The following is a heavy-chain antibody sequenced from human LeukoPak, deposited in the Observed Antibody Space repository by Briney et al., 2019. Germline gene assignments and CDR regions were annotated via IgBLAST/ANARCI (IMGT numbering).Heavy chain of an antibody. D-gene: IGHD3-16*01. CDR2: IRVKANSYAT. Sequence: GGSLRLSCAASGFTFSSYGMHWVRQASGKGLEWVGRIRVKANSYATAYAASVKGRFTISRDDSKNTAYLEMNSLKTEDTAVYYCTRQRVGTGTCDYWGQGTLVTVSS. J-gene: IGHJ4*02. V-gene: IGHV3-73*01. CDR1: GFTFSSYG. CDR3: TRQRVGTGTCDY.